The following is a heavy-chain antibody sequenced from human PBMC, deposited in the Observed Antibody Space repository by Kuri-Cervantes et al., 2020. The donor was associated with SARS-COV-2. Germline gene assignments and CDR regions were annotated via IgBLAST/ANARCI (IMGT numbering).Heavy chain of an antibody. J-gene: IGHJ6*03. CDR2: IRYDGSNK. Sequence: GESLKISCAASGFTFSSYGMHWVRQAPGKGLEWVAFIRYDGSNKYYADSVKGRFTISGDNSKNTLYLQMNSLRAEDTAVYYCAKDLESQQLVRGLVYYYYYMDVWGKGTTVTVSS. V-gene: IGHV3-30*02. CDR1: GFTFSSYG. CDR3: AKDLESQQLVRGLVYYYYYMDV. D-gene: IGHD6-13*01.